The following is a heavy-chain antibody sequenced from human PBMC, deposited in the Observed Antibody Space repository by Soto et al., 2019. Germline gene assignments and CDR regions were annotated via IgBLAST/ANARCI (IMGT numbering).Heavy chain of an antibody. CDR2: VSGSGSYT. CDR3: ARGGCRGGSCSATGGLYYCMDV. Sequence: XGSRKRSCSASRVTFSDYHRNWLRQAPGKRPDWVSSVSGSGSYTQYADSGKGRFTISRDNAKNSLCLQVNRLRADDTAGYYCARGGCRGGSCSATGGLYYCMDVCRQRPTVTVSS. J-gene: IGHJ6*01. D-gene: IGHD2-15*01. V-gene: IGHV3-21*01. CDR1: RVTFSDYH.